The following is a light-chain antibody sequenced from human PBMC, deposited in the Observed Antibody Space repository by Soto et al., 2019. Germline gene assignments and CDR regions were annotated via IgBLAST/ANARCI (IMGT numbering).Light chain of an antibody. Sequence: EIVLTQSPGTLSLSPGETATLSCRASQTVNSDYLAWFQQRPGQAPRLLIFATSRRATDIPDRFSGSGSGTDFTLAIRRLEPEDFALYYCHQRQSWPRTFGQGTKVDIK. CDR1: QTVNSDY. CDR3: HQRQSWPRT. CDR2: ATS. J-gene: IGKJ1*01. V-gene: IGKV3D-20*02.